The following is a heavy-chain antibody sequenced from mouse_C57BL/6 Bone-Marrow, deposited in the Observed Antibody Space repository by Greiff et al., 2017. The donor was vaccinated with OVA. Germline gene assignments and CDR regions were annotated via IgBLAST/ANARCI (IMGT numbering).Heavy chain of an antibody. CDR2: ISSGGSYT. V-gene: IGHV5-6*01. J-gene: IGHJ4*01. D-gene: IGHD3-2*02. CDR1: GFTFSSYG. Sequence: EVQVVESGGDLVKPGGSLKLSCAASGFTFSSYGMSWVRQTPDKRLEWVATISSGGSYTYYPDSVKGRFTISRDNAKNTLYLQMSSLKSEDTAMYYCARGRGQLRLQNAMDYWGQGTSVTVSS. CDR3: ARGRGQLRLQNAMDY.